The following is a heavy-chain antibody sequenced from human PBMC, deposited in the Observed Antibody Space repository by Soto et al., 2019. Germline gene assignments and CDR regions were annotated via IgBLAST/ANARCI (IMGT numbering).Heavy chain of an antibody. CDR1: GGNIVGYD. CDR3: ARDYRSGSYYWFDP. CDR2: ISYSGST. J-gene: IGHJ5*02. D-gene: IGHD3-10*01. V-gene: IGHV4-59*08. Sequence: LETMCLTCTVSGGNIVGYDGSWIRKKTGKGLEWIGYISYSGSTNYNPSLKSRVTISVDTSKNQFSLTLSSATAAYTAVYYCARDYRSGSYYWFDPWGQGTLVTVSS.